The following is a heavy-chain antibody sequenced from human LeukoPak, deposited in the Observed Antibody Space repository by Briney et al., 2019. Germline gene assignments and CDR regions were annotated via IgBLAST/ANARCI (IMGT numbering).Heavy chain of an antibody. J-gene: IGHJ4*02. CDR3: ARAGRLGMYYYDSSGYPYYFDY. V-gene: IGHV3-48*01. CDR1: GFTFSSYS. Sequence: PGGSLRLSCAASGFTFSSYSMNWVRQAPGKGLEWVSYISSSSSTIYYADSVKGRFTISRDNAKNSLYLQMNSLRAEDTAVYYCARAGRLGMYYYDSSGYPYYFDYWGQGTLVTVSS. CDR2: ISSSSSTI. D-gene: IGHD3-22*01.